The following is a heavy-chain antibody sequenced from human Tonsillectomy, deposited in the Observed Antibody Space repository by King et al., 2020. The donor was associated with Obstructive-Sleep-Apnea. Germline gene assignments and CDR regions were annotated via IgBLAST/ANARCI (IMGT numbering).Heavy chain of an antibody. D-gene: IGHD3-9*01. V-gene: IGHV3-23*04. CDR2: ISGSGGRT. CDR3: AKDSMDYDTLTGPVDY. CDR1: GFTFRNYA. Sequence: VQLVESGGGLVQPGGSLRLSCAGSGFTFRNYAMSWVRQVPGKGLEWVSGISGSGGRTHYADSVKGRFTISRDNSKNTLHLQMTSLRAEDTAVYYCAKDSMDYDTLTGPVDYWGQGTLVTVS. J-gene: IGHJ4*02.